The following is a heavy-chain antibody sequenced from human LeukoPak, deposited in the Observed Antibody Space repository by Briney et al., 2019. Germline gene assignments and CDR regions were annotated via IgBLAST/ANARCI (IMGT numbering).Heavy chain of an antibody. D-gene: IGHD2-2*02. J-gene: IGHJ3*02. V-gene: IGHV3-53*01. CDR2: IYSGGST. CDR1: GFTVSSNY. Sequence: PGGSLRLSCAASGFTVSSNYMSWVRQAPGKGLEWVSVIYSGGSTYYADSVKGRFTISRDNSKNTLYLQMNSLRAEDTAVYYCAKALFDPYPQDAFDIWGQGTMVTVSS. CDR3: AKALFDPYPQDAFDI.